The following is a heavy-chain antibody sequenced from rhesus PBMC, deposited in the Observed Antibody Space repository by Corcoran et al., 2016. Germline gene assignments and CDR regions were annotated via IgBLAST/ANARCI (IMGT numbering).Heavy chain of an antibody. CDR1: GGSISDSSR. V-gene: IGHV4S18*01. Sequence: QVQLQESGPGVVKPSETLSLTCAVSGGSISDSSRWSWFRQPPGKGLEWIGDIGGSSGRTKYNPSRKRRVTISKDTSKNQFSLKLSAVTAADTAVYYCAREPYSNYFDYWGQGVLVTVSS. J-gene: IGHJ4*01. D-gene: IGHD4-23*01. CDR3: AREPYSNYFDY. CDR2: IGGSSGRT.